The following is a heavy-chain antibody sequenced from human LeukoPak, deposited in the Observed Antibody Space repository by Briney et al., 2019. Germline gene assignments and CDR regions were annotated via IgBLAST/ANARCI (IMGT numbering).Heavy chain of an antibody. D-gene: IGHD2-8*01. V-gene: IGHV4-34*01. CDR2: INHRGNT. CDR1: EVSFSGYY. CDR3: AARGYCHDGVCYSGSFRDS. J-gene: IGHJ5*01. Sequence: PSETLSLTCGVSEVSFSGYYWSWIRQSPGRGLEWIGEINHRGNTNYNPTLQSRVIMSVDTSKDQFSLKLTSVTAADTGVYFCAARGYCHDGVCYSGSFRDSWGQGCLVIVSA.